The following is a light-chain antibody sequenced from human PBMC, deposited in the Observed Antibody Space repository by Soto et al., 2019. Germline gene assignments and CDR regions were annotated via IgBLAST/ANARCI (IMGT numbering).Light chain of an antibody. Sequence: EIVSTQSPAALSSFPGDRVTLSCRARQSVSRSYLAWYQQKPGQAPRLLIYGASSRATGIPDRFSGSGSGTEFTLTISSLQPDDFATYYCQQYSSYWTFGQGTKVDIK. CDR2: GAS. CDR3: QQYSSYWT. CDR1: QSVSRSY. J-gene: IGKJ1*01. V-gene: IGKV3-20*01.